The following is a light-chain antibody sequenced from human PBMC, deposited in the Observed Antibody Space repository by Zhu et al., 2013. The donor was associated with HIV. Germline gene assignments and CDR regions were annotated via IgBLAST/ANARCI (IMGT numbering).Light chain of an antibody. CDR3: QQYGRSPLT. J-gene: IGKJ4*01. CDR1: QDIDRY. V-gene: IGKV1-9*01. Sequence: DIQLTQSPSLLSASVGDRVTITCRASQDIDRYLAWYQQTPGKAPTLLVYAASTTQSGVPSRFSGSGSGTESSLSISRLEPEDFAVYYCQQYGRSPLTFGGGTTVEIK. CDR2: AAS.